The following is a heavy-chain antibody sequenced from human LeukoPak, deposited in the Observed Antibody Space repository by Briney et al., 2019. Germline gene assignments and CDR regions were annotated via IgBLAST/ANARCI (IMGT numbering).Heavy chain of an antibody. CDR1: RFTFSNYE. D-gene: IGHD1-14*01. J-gene: IGHJ4*02. CDR2: ISSSGNTI. CDR3: ATCPPTTWYYFDP. V-gene: IGHV3-48*03. Sequence: GGSLRLSCAASRFTFSNYEMHWVRQAPGKGLEWLSYISSSGNTIYYADSVKGRFTISRDNSKSSLYLQMNSLRAEDTAVYYCATCPPTTWYYFDPWGQGALVTVSS.